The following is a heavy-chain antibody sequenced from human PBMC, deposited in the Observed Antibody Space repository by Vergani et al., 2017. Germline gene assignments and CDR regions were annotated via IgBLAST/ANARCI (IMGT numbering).Heavy chain of an antibody. V-gene: IGHV3-30*18. D-gene: IGHD3-3*01. CDR3: AKKLDWRY. CDR1: GFTFSSYG. Sequence: QVQLVESGGGVVQPGRSLRLSCAASGFTFSSYGMHWVRQAPGKGLEWVAVISYDGSNKYYADSVKGRFTISRDNSKNTLYLQMNSLRAEDTAVYYCAKKLDWRYWGQGTLVTVSS. J-gene: IGHJ4*02. CDR2: ISYDGSNK.